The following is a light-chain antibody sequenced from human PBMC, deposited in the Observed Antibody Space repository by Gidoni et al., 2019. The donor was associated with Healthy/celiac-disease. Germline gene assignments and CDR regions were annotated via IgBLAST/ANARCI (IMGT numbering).Light chain of an antibody. V-gene: IGLV3-21*02. CDR3: QVWDSSSDHSWV. CDR2: DDS. CDR1: NIGSKS. Sequence: SYVLTHPPSVSVAPGQTATITCGGNNIGSKSVHWYQQKPGQAPVLVVYDDSDRPSGIPERFSGSNSGNTATLTISRVEAGDEADYYCQVWDSSSDHSWVFGGGTKLTVL. J-gene: IGLJ3*02.